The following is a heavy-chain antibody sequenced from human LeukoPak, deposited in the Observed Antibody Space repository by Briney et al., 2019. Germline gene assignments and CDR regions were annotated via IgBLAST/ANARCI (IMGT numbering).Heavy chain of an antibody. V-gene: IGHV5-51*01. CDR2: IYPGDSDT. Sequence: GESLKISCQGSGYSFTSYWIGWVRQMPGKGLEWMGIIYPGDSDTRYSPSFQGQVTISADKSISTAYLQWSSLKASDTAMYYCARRTGTRYCSGGSCYDSYYYYYYMDVWGKGTTVTVSS. J-gene: IGHJ6*03. CDR3: ARRTGTRYCSGGSCYDSYYYYYYMDV. CDR1: GYSFTSYW. D-gene: IGHD2-15*01.